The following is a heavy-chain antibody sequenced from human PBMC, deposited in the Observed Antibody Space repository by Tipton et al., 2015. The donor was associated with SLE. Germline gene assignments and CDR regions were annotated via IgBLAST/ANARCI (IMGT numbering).Heavy chain of an antibody. D-gene: IGHD1-1*01. CDR3: ARGDDIDYFDY. CDR2: IYHNGNA. CDR1: GGSISSYY. V-gene: IGHV4-59*12. J-gene: IGHJ4*02. Sequence: TLSLTCTVSGGSISSYYWSWIRQSPGKGLEWIAFIYHNGNAAYNPSLASRVTMSVDTPKNQFSLRLSSVTAADTAVYYCARGDDIDYFDYWGQGTLVTVSS.